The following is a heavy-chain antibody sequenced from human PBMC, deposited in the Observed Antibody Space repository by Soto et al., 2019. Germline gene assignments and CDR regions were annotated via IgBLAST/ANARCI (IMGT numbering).Heavy chain of an antibody. CDR2: IYPGDSDT. V-gene: IGHV5-51*01. J-gene: IGHJ4*02. Sequence: PGESLKISCKGSGYSFTIYCIGWVLQMPWKGLEWMGIIYPGDSDTRYSPSFQGQVTISADKSISTAYLQWSSLKASDTAMYYCARSSDYGDPVGYFDYWGQGTLVTVSS. CDR1: GYSFTIYC. CDR3: ARSSDYGDPVGYFDY. D-gene: IGHD4-17*01.